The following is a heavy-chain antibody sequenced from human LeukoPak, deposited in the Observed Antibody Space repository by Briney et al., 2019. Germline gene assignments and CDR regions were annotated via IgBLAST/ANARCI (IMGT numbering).Heavy chain of an antibody. D-gene: IGHD3-3*01. CDR3: ARADAIQRSSDY. CDR2: ISTSSSYI. J-gene: IGHJ4*02. Sequence: GGSLRLSCAASGFTFSSYSMNWVRQTPGKGLEWVSSISTSSSYIYYADSVKGRFTISRDNAKNSLYLQMNSLRVEDTAVYYCARADAIQRSSDYWGQGTLVTVSS. CDR1: GFTFSSYS. V-gene: IGHV3-21*01.